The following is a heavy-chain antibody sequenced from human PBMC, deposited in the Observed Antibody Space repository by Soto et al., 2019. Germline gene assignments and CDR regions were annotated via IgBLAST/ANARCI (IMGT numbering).Heavy chain of an antibody. CDR3: AKCCKSCYNGFDH. CDR1: GYSLSTYA. J-gene: IGHJ4*02. D-gene: IGHD2-2*02. CDR2: IDTSTGGT. V-gene: IGHV1-18*04. Sequence: QVQLVQSGAEVKKPGASVKVSCKASGYSLSTYALSWVRQAPGQGLEWLGWIDTSTGGTNYAQKLQGRVTMTTDPSTTTAYMELRSLTSDDTAVYYCAKCCKSCYNGFDHWGQGTLVTVSS.